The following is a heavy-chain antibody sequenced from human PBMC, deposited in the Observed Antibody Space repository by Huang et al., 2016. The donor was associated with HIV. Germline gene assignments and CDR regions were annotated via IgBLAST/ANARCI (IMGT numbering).Heavy chain of an antibody. CDR1: GYTFSSYG. CDR3: ARDPKYHRIGYYRQRRGIDI. CDR2: IRAVRGDT. D-gene: IGHD3-22*01. J-gene: IGHJ3*02. V-gene: IGHV1-18*01. Sequence: QIQLMQSGPELKQPGASVKVSCKAPGYTFSSYGITWVRKAPGQGPEWMGWIRAVRGDTEYAQKFQGRVTLTTDTAANIAYMELRSLRADDTAKYYCARDPKYHRIGYYRQRRGIDIWGQGTMVIVSS.